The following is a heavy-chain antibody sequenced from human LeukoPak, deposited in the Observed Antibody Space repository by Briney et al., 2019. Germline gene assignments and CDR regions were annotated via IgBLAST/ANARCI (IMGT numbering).Heavy chain of an antibody. D-gene: IGHD2-2*01. CDR2: TYYRSKWYN. CDR3: ARRLTQYDCFDP. J-gene: IGHJ5*02. Sequence: SQTLSLTCAISGDSVPSDSAAWNWIRQSPSRGLEWLGRTYYRSKWYNDYAVSVKRRITINPDTSMHQFSLQLKSVTPEDTAVYYCARRLTQYDCFDPWGQGILVTVSS. V-gene: IGHV6-1*01. CDR1: GDSVPSDSAA.